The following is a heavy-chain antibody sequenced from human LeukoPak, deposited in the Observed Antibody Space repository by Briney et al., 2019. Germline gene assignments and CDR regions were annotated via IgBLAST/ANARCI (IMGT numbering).Heavy chain of an antibody. D-gene: IGHD6-13*01. Sequence: GGSLRLSCAASGFTFSSYAMHWVRQAPGKGLEWVAVISYDGSNKYYADSVKGRFTISRDNAKNSLYLQMNSLRDEDTAVYYCARDGRDVAAAGIYYYYYYGMDVWGQGTTVTVSS. J-gene: IGHJ6*02. CDR2: ISYDGSNK. CDR3: ARDGRDVAAAGIYYYYYYGMDV. V-gene: IGHV3-30-3*01. CDR1: GFTFSSYA.